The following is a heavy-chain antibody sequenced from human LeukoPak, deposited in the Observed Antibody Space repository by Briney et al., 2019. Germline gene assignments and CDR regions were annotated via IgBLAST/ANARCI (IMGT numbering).Heavy chain of an antibody. V-gene: IGHV5-10-1*01. Sequence: GESLKISCKGSGYSFTTYWIAWVRQMSGKGLEWMGRIDPSDSYTNYSPSFQGHVTISADKSISTAYLQWSSLKASDTAMYYCARRYSSSWYVLPDYWGQGTLVTVSS. CDR2: IDPSDSYT. CDR3: ARRYSSSWYVLPDY. CDR1: GYSFTTYW. J-gene: IGHJ4*02. D-gene: IGHD6-13*01.